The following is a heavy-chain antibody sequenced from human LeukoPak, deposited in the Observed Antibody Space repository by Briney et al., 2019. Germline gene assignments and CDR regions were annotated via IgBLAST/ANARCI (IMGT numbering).Heavy chain of an antibody. CDR3: AGGVTIVRGTSKHFDY. Sequence: SETLSPTCNFSAVSISRHFWSWIRQTPEKGLEWLGYVFSSGSTNYNPSLQSRVTMSVDMSKNQLSLKLSSVTAADTAVYYCAGGVTIVRGTSKHFDYWGQGPWSPSPQ. V-gene: IGHV4-59*08. J-gene: IGHJ4*02. CDR2: VFSSGST. CDR1: AVSISRHF. D-gene: IGHD3-10*01.